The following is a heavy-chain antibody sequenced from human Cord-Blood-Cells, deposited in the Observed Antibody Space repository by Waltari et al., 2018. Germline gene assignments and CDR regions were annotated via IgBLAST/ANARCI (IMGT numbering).Heavy chain of an antibody. Sequence: EVQLVESGGGLVQPGGSLRLSCAASGFTFSSYWMSWVRQAPGKGLEWVANIKQEGSEKYYVDSVKVRCTISRDNAKNSLYLQMNSLRAEDTAVYYCARAGDSIAAAGDYWGQGTLVTVSS. CDR1: GFTFSSYW. CDR2: IKQEGSEK. V-gene: IGHV3-7*05. J-gene: IGHJ4*02. CDR3: ARAGDSIAAAGDY. D-gene: IGHD6-13*01.